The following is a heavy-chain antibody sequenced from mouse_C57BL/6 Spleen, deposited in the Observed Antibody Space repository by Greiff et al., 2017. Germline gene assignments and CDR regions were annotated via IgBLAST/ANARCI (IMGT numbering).Heavy chain of an antibody. J-gene: IGHJ2*01. CDR2: INPNNGGN. V-gene: IGHV1-18*01. D-gene: IGHD2-2*01. Sequence: VHVKQSGPELVKPGASVKISCKASGYKFTDYNMDWVKQSHGKSLEWIGDINPNNGGNIYNQKFKGKATLTVDKSSSTAYIALRSLTSEDTAVYYCARRDGYDKGFDYWGQGTTLTVSS. CDR3: ARRDGYDKGFDY. CDR1: GYKFTDYN.